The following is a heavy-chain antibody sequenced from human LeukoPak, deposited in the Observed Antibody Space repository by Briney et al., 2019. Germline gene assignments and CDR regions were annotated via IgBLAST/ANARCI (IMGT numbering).Heavy chain of an antibody. J-gene: IGHJ4*02. D-gene: IGHD1-1*01. CDR3: ARDDPFDY. Sequence: PGGSLRLSCAASGFTFRTYAMNRVRQAPGKGLEWVSAISSSGGGTYDADSVKGRFTSSRDNSKNTLYLQMNRLRAEDTAVYYCARDDPFDYWGQGTLVTVSS. CDR1: GFTFRTYA. V-gene: IGHV3-23*01. CDR2: ISSSGGGT.